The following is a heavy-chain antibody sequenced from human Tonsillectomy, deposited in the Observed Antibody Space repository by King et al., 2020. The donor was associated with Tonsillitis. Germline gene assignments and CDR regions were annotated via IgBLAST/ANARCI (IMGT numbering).Heavy chain of an antibody. CDR1: GFTFSNYA. CDR2: ISGSGGNT. J-gene: IGHJ4*02. V-gene: IGHV3-23*04. D-gene: IGHD4-17*01. Sequence: VQLVESGGGLAQPGGSLRLSCAASGFTFSNYAMSWVRQAPGKGLEWVSGISGSGGNTYYPDSVKGRFTISRDNSKNTLYLQLNSLRAEDTAVYYCAKDQGGFYGDYHFRYWGQGTLVTVSS. CDR3: AKDQGGFYGDYHFRY.